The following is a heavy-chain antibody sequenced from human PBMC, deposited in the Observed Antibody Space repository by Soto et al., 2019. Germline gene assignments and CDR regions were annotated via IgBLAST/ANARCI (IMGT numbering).Heavy chain of an antibody. J-gene: IGHJ4*02. Sequence: SVKVSCKASGGTFSSYAISWVRQAPGQGLEWMGGIIPIFGTANYAQKFQGRVTITADESTSTAYMELSSLRSEDTAVYYWARDLNGPQPLDYWGQGTLVTVSS. CDR3: ARDLNGPQPLDY. CDR1: GGTFSSYA. D-gene: IGHD2-2*01. V-gene: IGHV1-69*13. CDR2: IIPIFGTA.